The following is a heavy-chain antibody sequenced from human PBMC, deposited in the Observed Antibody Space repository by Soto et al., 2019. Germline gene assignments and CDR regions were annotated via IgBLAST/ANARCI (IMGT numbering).Heavy chain of an antibody. CDR2: IDTDGSTT. J-gene: IGHJ4*02. D-gene: IGHD1-26*01. CDR1: GFSFSDYW. CDR3: SRGVVFSGNYL. Sequence: EVQLVESGGGLVQPGGSLRLSCAASGFSFSDYWMHWVRQAPGNGLVWVSCIDTDGSTTTYAYSVKGRFTISRDNVKNTLYLQMDSLRAEDKALYYCSRGVVFSGNYLGGQGTLVTVAS. V-gene: IGHV3-74*01.